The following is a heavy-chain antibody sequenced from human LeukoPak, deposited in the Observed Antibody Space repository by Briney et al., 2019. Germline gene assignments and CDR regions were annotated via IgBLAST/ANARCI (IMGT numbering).Heavy chain of an antibody. CDR2: INPNSGDT. V-gene: IGHV1-2*02. Sequence: GASVEVSCKASGYTFTGYCMHWVRQAPGQGLEWMGWINPNSGDTNYAQKFQGRVTMTRDTSISTAYMELSRLTSDDTAVYDCARAEIYVQSRYCSGGTCYRFDYWGQGTLVTVSS. CDR3: ARAEIYVQSRYCSGGTCYRFDY. CDR1: GYTFTGYC. D-gene: IGHD2-15*01. J-gene: IGHJ4*02.